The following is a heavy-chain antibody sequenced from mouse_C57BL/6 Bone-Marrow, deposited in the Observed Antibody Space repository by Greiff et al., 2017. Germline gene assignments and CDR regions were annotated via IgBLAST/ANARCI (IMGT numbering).Heavy chain of an antibody. CDR3: VRDSGYYYGSSYGYFDV. J-gene: IGHJ1*03. CDR2: IRSKSSNYAT. CDR1: GFTFNTYA. V-gene: IGHV10-3*01. Sequence: DVKLVESGGGLVQPKGSLKLSCAASGFTFNTYAMHWVRQAPGKGLEWVARIRSKSSNYATYYADSVKDRFTISRDDSQSMLYLQMNNLKTEDTAMYYCVRDSGYYYGSSYGYFDVWGTGTTVTVSS. D-gene: IGHD1-1*01.